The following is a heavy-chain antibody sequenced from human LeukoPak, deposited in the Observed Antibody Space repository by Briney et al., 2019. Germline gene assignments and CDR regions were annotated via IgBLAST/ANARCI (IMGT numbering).Heavy chain of an antibody. V-gene: IGHV4-39*01. J-gene: IGHJ2*01. CDR2: IYYSGST. CDR1: GGSISSSSYY. Sequence: SETLSLTCTVSGGSISSSSYYWGWIRQPPGKGLEWIGSIYYSGSTYYNPSLKSRVTISVDTSKNQFSLKLSSVTAADTAVYYCASLSLDNCSSTSCEHWYFDLWAVAPWSLSPQ. D-gene: IGHD2-2*01. CDR3: ASLSLDNCSSTSCEHWYFDL.